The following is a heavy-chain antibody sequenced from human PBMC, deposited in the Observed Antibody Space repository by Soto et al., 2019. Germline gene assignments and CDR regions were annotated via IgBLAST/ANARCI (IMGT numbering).Heavy chain of an antibody. Sequence: GGSLRLSCTTAGFIFSSYAMHWVRQAPGKGLEWVAVISHDAYNKYHTDSVRGRFTISRDDSKNTLYLQMNSLRPEDTAVYYCAKSLLRFNLGWYYMDHWGQGIPVTVSS. D-gene: IGHD5-12*01. J-gene: IGHJ4*02. CDR3: AKSLLRFNLGWYYMDH. V-gene: IGHV3-30*18. CDR1: GFIFSSYA. CDR2: ISHDAYNK.